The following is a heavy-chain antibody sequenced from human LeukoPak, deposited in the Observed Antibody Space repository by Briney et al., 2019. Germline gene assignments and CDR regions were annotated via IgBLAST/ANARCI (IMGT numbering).Heavy chain of an antibody. D-gene: IGHD6-19*01. CDR1: GGSISGSISGTY. CDR2: IHSSGST. V-gene: IGHV4-4*07. Sequence: SETLSLTCTVSGGSISGSISGTYWSWVRQPAGKGLEWIGRIHSSGSTKYNPSLKSRVTMSVDTSKNQFSLKLSSVTAADTAVYYCARESGQWLVPGFGYWGQGTLVTVSS. J-gene: IGHJ4*02. CDR3: ARESGQWLVPGFGY.